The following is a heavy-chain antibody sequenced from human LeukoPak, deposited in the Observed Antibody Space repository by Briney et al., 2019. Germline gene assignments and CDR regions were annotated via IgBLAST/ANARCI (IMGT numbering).Heavy chain of an antibody. CDR2: ISGSGGST. Sequence: GGSLRLSCAASGFTFSSYAMSWVRQAPGKGLEWVSAISGSGGSTYYADSVKGRFTISRDNAKNSLYLQVNSLRADDTALYYCAKRHIATALQLAFDIWGQGTMVTVSS. D-gene: IGHD6-13*01. J-gene: IGHJ3*02. V-gene: IGHV3-23*01. CDR1: GFTFSSYA. CDR3: AKRHIATALQLAFDI.